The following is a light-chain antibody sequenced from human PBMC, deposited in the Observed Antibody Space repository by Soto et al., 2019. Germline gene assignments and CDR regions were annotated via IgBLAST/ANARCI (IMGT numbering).Light chain of an antibody. V-gene: IGKV3D-20*02. J-gene: IGKJ5*01. CDR2: GVF. CDR1: QSVRSSY. Sequence: EIVLTQSPGTLSLSPGERATLSCRASQSVRSSYLAWYQQKPGQAPRLLIYGVFRRATGIPDRFSGSGSGTDFTLTISSLEPEDFAVYYCQQHFNGPITFGQGTRLEIK. CDR3: QQHFNGPIT.